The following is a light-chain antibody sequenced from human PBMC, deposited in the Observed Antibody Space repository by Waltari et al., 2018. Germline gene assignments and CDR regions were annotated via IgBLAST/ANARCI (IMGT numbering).Light chain of an antibody. Sequence: QSVLPQPPSASATPGQRVTISCSGSSSNIGSNYVYWYQQRPGTAPKLLIYMNKQRPSGVPDRFSGSKSGTAASLAISGLRSEDEADYYCAAWDDRLSVVFGGGTKLTVL. CDR3: AAWDDRLSVV. CDR1: SSNIGSNY. CDR2: MNK. V-gene: IGLV1-47*01. J-gene: IGLJ3*02.